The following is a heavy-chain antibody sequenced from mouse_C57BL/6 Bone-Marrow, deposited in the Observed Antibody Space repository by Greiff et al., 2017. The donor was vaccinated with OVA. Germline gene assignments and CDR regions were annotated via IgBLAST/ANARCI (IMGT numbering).Heavy chain of an antibody. J-gene: IGHJ4*01. D-gene: IGHD2-5*01. Sequence: QVQLQQSGAELVRPGASVTLSCKASGYTFTDYEMHWVKQTPVHGLEWIGAIDPETGGTAYNQKFKGKAILTADKSSSTAYMDLRSLTSEDSAVYYGTRGYSNYYAMDYWGQGPSVTVSS. CDR2: IDPETGGT. CDR1: GYTFTDYE. V-gene: IGHV1-15*01. CDR3: TRGYSNYYAMDY.